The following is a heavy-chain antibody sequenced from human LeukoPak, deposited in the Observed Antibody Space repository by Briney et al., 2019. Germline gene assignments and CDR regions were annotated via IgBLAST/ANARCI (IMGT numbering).Heavy chain of an antibody. V-gene: IGHV1-18*01. Sequence: ASVKVSCKASGYTFTSYGISWVRQAPGQGLEWMGWISAYNGNTNYAQKLQGRVTMTTDTSTSTAYMELRSLRSDDTAVYYCAREALLWFGELGDRADNWFDPWGQGTLVTVSS. D-gene: IGHD3-10*01. CDR3: AREALLWFGELGDRADNWFDP. CDR2: ISAYNGNT. J-gene: IGHJ5*02. CDR1: GYTFTSYG.